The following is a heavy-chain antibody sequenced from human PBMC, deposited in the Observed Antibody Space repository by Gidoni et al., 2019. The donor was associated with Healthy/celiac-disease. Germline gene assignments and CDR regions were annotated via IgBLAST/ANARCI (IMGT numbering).Heavy chain of an antibody. J-gene: IGHJ4*02. V-gene: IGHV3-33*01. CDR3: AREHTLEMATYDY. Sequence: QVQLVESGGGVVQPGRSLRLSWAASGFTFSRYVMHWVRQAPGKGLEWVAVIWYDGSNKYYADSVKGRFTISRDNSKNTLYLQMNSLRAEDTAVYYCAREHTLEMATYDYWGQGTLVTVSS. D-gene: IGHD5-12*01. CDR1: GFTFSRYV. CDR2: IWYDGSNK.